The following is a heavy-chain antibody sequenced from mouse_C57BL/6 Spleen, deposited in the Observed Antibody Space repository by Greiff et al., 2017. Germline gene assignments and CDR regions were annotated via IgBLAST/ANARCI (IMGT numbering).Heavy chain of an antibody. CDR1: GFSLTSYG. CDR2: IWSGGST. J-gene: IGHJ1*03. Sequence: QVQLKESGPGLVQPSQSLSITCTVSGFSLTSYGVHWVRQSPGKGLEWLGVIWSGGSTDYNAAFISRLSISKDNSKSQVFFKMNSLQADDTAIYYCARMRDYYGSSYWYFDVWGTGTTVTVSS. CDR3: ARMRDYYGSSYWYFDV. D-gene: IGHD1-1*01. V-gene: IGHV2-2*01.